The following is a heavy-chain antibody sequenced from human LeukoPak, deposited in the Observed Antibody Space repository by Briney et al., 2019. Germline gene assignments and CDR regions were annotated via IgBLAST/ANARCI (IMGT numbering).Heavy chain of an antibody. D-gene: IGHD2-15*01. CDR2: MNPNSGNT. V-gene: IGHV1-8*01. CDR1: GYTFTSYD. CDR3: ARVPEIVVVVAGFMDV. J-gene: IGHJ6*02. Sequence: ASVKVSCKASGYTFTSYDINWVRQATGQGLEWMGWMNPNSGNTGYAQKFQGRVTMTRNTSISTAYMELSSLRSEDTAVYYCARVPEIVVVVAGFMDVWGQGTTVTVSS.